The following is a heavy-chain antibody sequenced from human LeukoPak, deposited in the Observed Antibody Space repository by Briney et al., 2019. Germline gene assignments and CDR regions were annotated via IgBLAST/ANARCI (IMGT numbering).Heavy chain of an antibody. J-gene: IGHJ6*03. CDR1: GGTFSSYA. CDR3: ARDRTYYDFWSGYYPYYYYYMDV. Sequence: SVKVSCKASGGTFSSYAISWVRQAPGQGLEWMGGIIPIFGTANYAQKFQGRVTITADESTGTAYMELSSLRSEDTAVYYCARDRTYYDFWSGYYPYYYYYMDVWGKGTTVTVSS. D-gene: IGHD3-3*01. CDR2: IIPIFGTA. V-gene: IGHV1-69*13.